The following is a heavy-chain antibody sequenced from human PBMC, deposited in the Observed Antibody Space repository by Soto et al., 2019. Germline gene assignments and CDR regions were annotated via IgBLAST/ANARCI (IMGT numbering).Heavy chain of an antibody. CDR1: GFTFSSYA. V-gene: IGHV3-23*01. CDR2: ISGSGGST. J-gene: IGHJ4*02. D-gene: IGHD3-10*01. CDR3: AKLRYYGSGSHSYYFDY. Sequence: GGSLRLSCAASGFTFSSYAMSWVRQAPGKGLEWVSAISGSGGSTYYADSVKGRFTISRDNSKNTLYLQMNSLRAEDTAVYYCAKLRYYGSGSHSYYFDYWGQGTLVTVSS.